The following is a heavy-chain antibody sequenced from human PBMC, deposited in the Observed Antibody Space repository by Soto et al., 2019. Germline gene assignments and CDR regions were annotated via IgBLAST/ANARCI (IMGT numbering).Heavy chain of an antibody. V-gene: IGHV3-30*18. D-gene: IGHD3-3*01. CDR3: AKDSIRVEYYFDY. CDR2: ISYDGSNK. CDR1: GFTFSSYG. J-gene: IGHJ4*02. Sequence: QVQLVESGGGVVQPGRSLRLSCAASGFTFSSYGMHWVRQAPGKGLEWVAVISYDGSNKYYADSVKGRFTISRDNSKNTLYRQMNSLRAEDTAVYYCAKDSIRVEYYFDYWGQGTLVTVSS.